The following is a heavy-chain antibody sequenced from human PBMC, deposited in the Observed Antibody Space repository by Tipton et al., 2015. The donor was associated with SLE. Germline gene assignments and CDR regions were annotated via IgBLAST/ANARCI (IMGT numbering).Heavy chain of an antibody. CDR1: GGSFSDYY. J-gene: IGHJ6*02. D-gene: IGHD5-18*01. V-gene: IGHV4-34*01. CDR2: INRSGST. Sequence: TLSLTCAVYGGSFSDYYWSWIRQPPGKGLEWIGEINRSGSTNYNPSLKNRVTISVDTSKNQFSLDLSSVTAADTAVYYCARFNSYSYHYYGWDVWGQGTTVTVSS. CDR3: ARFNSYSYHYYGWDV.